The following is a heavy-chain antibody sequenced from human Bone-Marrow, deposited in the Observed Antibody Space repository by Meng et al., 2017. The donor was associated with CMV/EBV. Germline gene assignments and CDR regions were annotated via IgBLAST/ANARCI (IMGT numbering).Heavy chain of an antibody. CDR3: ARGDGDYGYD. D-gene: IGHD4-17*01. Sequence: GSLRLSCTVSGGSISSYYWSWIRQPPGKGLEWIGYIYYSGSTNYNPSLKSRVTISVDTSKNQFSLKLSSVTAADTAVYYCARGDGDYGYDWGQGTRVTVSS. CDR2: IYYSGST. V-gene: IGHV4-59*01. J-gene: IGHJ4*02. CDR1: GGSISSYY.